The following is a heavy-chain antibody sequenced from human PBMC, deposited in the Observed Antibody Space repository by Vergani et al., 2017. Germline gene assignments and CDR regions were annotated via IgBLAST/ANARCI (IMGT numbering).Heavy chain of an antibody. CDR3: ARAIVVVAATAFDY. CDR1: GGSFSGYY. V-gene: IGHV4-34*01. CDR2: INHSGST. J-gene: IGHJ4*02. D-gene: IGHD2-15*01. Sequence: QVQLQQWGAGLLKPSETLSLTCAVYGGSFSGYYWSWIRQPPGNGLEWIGEINHSGSTNYNPSLKSRVTISVDTSKNQFSLKLSSVTAADTAVYYCARAIVVVAATAFDYWGQGTLVTVSS.